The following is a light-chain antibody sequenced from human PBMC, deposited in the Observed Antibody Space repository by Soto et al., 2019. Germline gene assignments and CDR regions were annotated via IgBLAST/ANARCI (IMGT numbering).Light chain of an antibody. CDR1: TGDVGGYNY. CDR2: EVS. CDR3: SSYTTSSTRV. V-gene: IGLV2-14*01. J-gene: IGLJ1*01. Sequence: QSALTQPASVSRSPGQSITISCTGTTGDVGGYNYVSWYQQHPGKAPKLLIYEVSNRPSGVSDRFSASKSGDTASLTISGLQAEDEADYYCSSYTTSSTRVFGTGTQLTVL.